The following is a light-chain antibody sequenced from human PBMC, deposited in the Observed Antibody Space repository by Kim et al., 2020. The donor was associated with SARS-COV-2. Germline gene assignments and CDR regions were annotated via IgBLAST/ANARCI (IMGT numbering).Light chain of an antibody. CDR2: EVS. CDR1: SSDVGSYNL. V-gene: IGLV2-23*02. Sequence: QSALTQPASVSGSPGQSITISCTGTSSDVGSYNLVSWYQQHPGKAPRLMIFEVSKRPSGVSNRFSGSKSGKTASLTISGLQAEDEADYYCCSYAGSNTPVIFGGGTQLTVL. J-gene: IGLJ2*01. CDR3: CSYAGSNTPVI.